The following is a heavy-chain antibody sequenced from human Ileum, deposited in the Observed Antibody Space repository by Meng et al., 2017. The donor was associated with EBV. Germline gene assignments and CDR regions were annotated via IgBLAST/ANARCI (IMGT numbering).Heavy chain of an antibody. V-gene: IGHV3-74*03. CDR3: GKDDERVRGPEP. CDR1: GITFSSYW. CDR2: NKTDGSTS. Sequence: VELLVSGVRFVPSWGSPRLACAGSGITFSSYWMHWVRQAPGKGLVWVSNNKTDGSTSAYADSGKGRFTISRYNSKNTLYLQMDSLRAEDTAVYYCGKDDERVRGPEPWGQGTLVTVSS. D-gene: IGHD1-14*01. J-gene: IGHJ4*02.